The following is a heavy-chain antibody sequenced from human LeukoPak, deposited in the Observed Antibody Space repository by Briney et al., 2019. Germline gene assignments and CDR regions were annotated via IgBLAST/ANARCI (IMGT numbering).Heavy chain of an antibody. J-gene: IGHJ4*02. CDR3: ARQDHIAAAGDDY. Sequence: PSETLSLTCTVSGASISSGSYYWSWIRQPAGKGLEWIGRIYISGTTNYNPSLKSRVTISVDTSKNQFSLKLTSVTAADTAVYYCARQDHIAAAGDDYWGQGTLVTVSS. CDR1: GASISSGSYY. D-gene: IGHD6-13*01. V-gene: IGHV4-61*02. CDR2: IYISGTT.